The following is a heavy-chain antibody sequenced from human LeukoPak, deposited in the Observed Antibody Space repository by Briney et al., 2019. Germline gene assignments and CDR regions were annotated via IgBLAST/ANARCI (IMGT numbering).Heavy chain of an antibody. J-gene: IGHJ4*02. CDR1: GLTFSTYR. D-gene: IGHD3-16*01. Sequence: GGSLRLSCAASGLTFSTYRMSWVRQAPGKGLECVANINQDGSDADYLDTVKGRFTVSRDNARGLLYLQMNSLRAADTAVYYCAKWNYAFDSWGQGTLVTVSS. V-gene: IGHV3-7*01. CDR3: AKWNYAFDS. CDR2: INQDGSDA.